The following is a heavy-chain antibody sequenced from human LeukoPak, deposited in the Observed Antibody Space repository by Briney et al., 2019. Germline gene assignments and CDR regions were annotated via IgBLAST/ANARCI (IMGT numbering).Heavy chain of an antibody. D-gene: IGHD3-16*02. Sequence: PGGSLRLSCAASGFTFSSYSINWVRQAPGKGLEWVSSIRSSSSYIYYADSVKGRFTISRDNAKNSLYLRMNSLRAEDTAVYYCACNVYWGSYRYTLDYWGQGTLVTVSS. CDR3: ACNVYWGSYRYTLDY. J-gene: IGHJ4*02. CDR1: GFTFSSYS. CDR2: IRSSSSYI. V-gene: IGHV3-21*01.